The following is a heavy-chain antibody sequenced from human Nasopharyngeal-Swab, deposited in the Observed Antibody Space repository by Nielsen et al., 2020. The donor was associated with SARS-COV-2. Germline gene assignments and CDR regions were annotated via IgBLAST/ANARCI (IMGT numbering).Heavy chain of an antibody. CDR3: ARRMGYEPEETTVTSDY. D-gene: IGHD4-17*01. J-gene: IGHJ4*02. CDR2: IYYSGST. Sequence: SETLSLTCTVSGGSISSSSDYWGWIREPAGKGLEWIGSIYYSGSTYYNPSLKSRVTISVDTSKNQFSLKLSSVTAADTAVYYCARRMGYEPEETTVTSDYWGQGTLVTVSS. V-gene: IGHV4-39*01. CDR1: GGSISSSSDY.